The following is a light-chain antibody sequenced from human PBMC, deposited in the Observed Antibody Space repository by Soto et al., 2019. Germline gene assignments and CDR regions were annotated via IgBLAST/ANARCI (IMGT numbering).Light chain of an antibody. Sequence: QSVLTQPPSASGSPGQSVTISCTGTSSDVGGYNYVSWYQHHPGKAPKLIIYEVNKRPSGVPDRFSGSKSGNTASLTVSGLQAEDEADYCCSSYAGSNNVVFGGGTKVTVL. V-gene: IGLV2-8*01. CDR2: EVN. J-gene: IGLJ2*01. CDR3: SSYAGSNNVV. CDR1: SSDVGGYNY.